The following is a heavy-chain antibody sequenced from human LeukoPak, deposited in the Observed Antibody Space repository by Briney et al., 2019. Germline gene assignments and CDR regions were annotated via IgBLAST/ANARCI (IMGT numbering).Heavy chain of an antibody. CDR1: GFTFSSHG. CDR3: AKDLIAATPHAFDI. CDR2: IRYDESSK. D-gene: IGHD6-13*01. Sequence: GGSLRLSCAASGFTFSSHGMHWVRQAPGKGVEGVAFIRYDESSKYYADSVKGRFTISRDNSKNTLYLQMNSLRAEDTAVYYCAKDLIAATPHAFDIWGQGTMVTVSS. V-gene: IGHV3-30*02. J-gene: IGHJ3*02.